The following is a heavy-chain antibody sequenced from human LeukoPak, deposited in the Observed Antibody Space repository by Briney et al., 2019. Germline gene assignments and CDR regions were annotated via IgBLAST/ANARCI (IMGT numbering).Heavy chain of an antibody. D-gene: IGHD6-19*01. Sequence: SETPSLTCTVSGGSISSYYWGWIRQPPGKGLEWIGNIYYSGSTHYSPSLKSRVTISGDTSKNLFSLKLSSVTAADTAVYYCARHLFSGGWYHVDSWGQGTLVTVSS. V-gene: IGHV4-39*01. CDR2: IYYSGST. J-gene: IGHJ4*02. CDR3: ARHLFSGGWYHVDS. CDR1: GGSISSYY.